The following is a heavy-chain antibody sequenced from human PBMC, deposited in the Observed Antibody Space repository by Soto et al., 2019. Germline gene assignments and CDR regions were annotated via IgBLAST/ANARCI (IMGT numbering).Heavy chain of an antibody. Sequence: QVQLVQSGAEVKKPGSSVKVSCKASGGTFRNHVFNWVRQAPGQGLEWMGGIIPIIGTPNYAQKFQGRVTITADASKNTVYLDVSSLRSQDTAVYYCARDLEFRDGNISHLDYWGQGTLVTVSS. CDR3: ARDLEFRDGNISHLDY. CDR1: GGTFRNHV. V-gene: IGHV1-69*01. J-gene: IGHJ4*02. D-gene: IGHD3-10*01. CDR2: IIPIIGTP.